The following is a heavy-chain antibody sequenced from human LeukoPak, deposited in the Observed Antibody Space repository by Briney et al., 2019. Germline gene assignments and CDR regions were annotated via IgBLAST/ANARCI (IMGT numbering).Heavy chain of an antibody. CDR1: GFTFSSYS. V-gene: IGHV3-21*01. J-gene: IGHJ5*02. D-gene: IGHD1-26*01. CDR2: ISSSSSYI. CDR3: ASRRSYYGRSSWFDP. Sequence: PGGSLRLSCAASGFTFSSYSMNWVRQAPGKGLEWVSSISSSSSYIYYADSVKGRLTISRDNAKNSLYLQMNSLRAEDTAVYYCASRRSYYGRSSWFDPWGQGTLVTVSS.